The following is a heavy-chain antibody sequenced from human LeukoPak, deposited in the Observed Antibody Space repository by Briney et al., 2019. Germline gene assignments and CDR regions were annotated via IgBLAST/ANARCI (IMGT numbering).Heavy chain of an antibody. CDR3: AGSPEYCSGGNCYRFDH. J-gene: IGHJ4*02. CDR2: IYYTGIT. V-gene: IGHV4-59*08. D-gene: IGHD2-15*01. Sequence: SETLSLTCTVSGGSMNSYYWTWIRQPPGKGLEWIGSIYYTGITTCNLSLQSRVTLSVDTSKNQFSLRLTSVTAADTAVYYCAGSPEYCSGGNCYRFDHWGQGTLVTVSS. CDR1: GGSMNSYY.